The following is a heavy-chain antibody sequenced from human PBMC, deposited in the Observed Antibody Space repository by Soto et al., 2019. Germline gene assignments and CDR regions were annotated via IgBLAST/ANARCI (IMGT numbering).Heavy chain of an antibody. D-gene: IGHD3-3*01. CDR1: GGSVSIGNYY. V-gene: IGHV4-61*01. Sequence: SETLYITCTVSGGSVSIGNYYWSWIRQPPGKGLEWIGYIYYSGSTSYNPSLKSRVTMSADTSKNQFSLKLSSVTAADTAVYYCARDYRRQRFLEGDYYYYGMDVWGQGTTVTVSS. J-gene: IGHJ6*02. CDR3: ARDYRRQRFLEGDYYYYGMDV. CDR2: IYYSGST.